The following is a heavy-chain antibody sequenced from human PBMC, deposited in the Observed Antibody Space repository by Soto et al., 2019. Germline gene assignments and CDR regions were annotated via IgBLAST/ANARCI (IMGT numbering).Heavy chain of an antibody. Sequence: LSLTCTVSGTSLNSGTNYWNWVRQPPGKALEWIGYIYGSGNTKYNPSLKSRVTISQDTSKNQVSLKMNSVTATDTAMYYCAGDWGPSWFDPWGQGILVTVSS. V-gene: IGHV4-61*01. CDR2: IYGSGNT. CDR3: AGDWGPSWFDP. J-gene: IGHJ5*02. D-gene: IGHD7-27*01. CDR1: GTSLNSGTNY.